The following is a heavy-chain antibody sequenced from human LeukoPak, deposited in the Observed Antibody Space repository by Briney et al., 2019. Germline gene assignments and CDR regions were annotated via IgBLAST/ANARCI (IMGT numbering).Heavy chain of an antibody. CDR1: GYTLTELS. V-gene: IGHV1-24*01. D-gene: IGHD3-3*01. J-gene: IGHJ4*02. CDR3: ATGPYDFWSGYYTAY. Sequence: GASVTVSCKVSGYTLTELSMHWVRQAPGKGLEWLGGFDPEDGETIYVQKFQGRVTMTEDTSTDIAYMELSSLRSEDTAVYYCATGPYDFWSGYYTAYGVQGTRVTVSS. CDR2: FDPEDGET.